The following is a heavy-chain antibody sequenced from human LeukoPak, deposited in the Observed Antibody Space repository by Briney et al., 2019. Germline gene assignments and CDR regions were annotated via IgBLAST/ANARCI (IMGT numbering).Heavy chain of an antibody. CDR1: GFTFSNYA. CDR2: ISRNGDNT. D-gene: IGHD1-26*01. V-gene: IGHV3-64*01. Sequence: PGGSLRLSCAASGFTFSNYAMHWVRQAPGKGLEYVSAISRNGDNTYYANSVTGRFTISRDNSKNTLYLQMNSLRAEDTAVYYCARLCIVGTKSAFDIWGQGTMVTVSS. J-gene: IGHJ3*02. CDR3: ARLCIVGTKSAFDI.